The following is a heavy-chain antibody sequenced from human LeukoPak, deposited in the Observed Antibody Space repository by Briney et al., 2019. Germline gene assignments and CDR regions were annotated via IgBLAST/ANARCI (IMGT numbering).Heavy chain of an antibody. CDR1: GGSISTSNYY. V-gene: IGHV4-61*02. J-gene: IGHJ6*03. CDR2: IYTSGST. D-gene: IGHD1-26*01. Sequence: SETLSLTCTVSGGSISTSNYYWGWIRQPAGKGLEWIGRIYTSGSTNYNPSLKSRVTMSVDTSKNQFSLKLSSVTAADTAVYYCARAMGRYYYYMDVWGKGTTVTVSS. CDR3: ARAMGRYYYYMDV.